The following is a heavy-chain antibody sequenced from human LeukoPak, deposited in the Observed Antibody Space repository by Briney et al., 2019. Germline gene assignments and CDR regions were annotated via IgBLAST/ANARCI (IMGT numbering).Heavy chain of an antibody. CDR2: IYCDGSKT. V-gene: IGHV5-51*01. D-gene: IGHD3-16*01. Sequence: GESLKISCQGSGYIFTDYWIGWVRQMPGKGLEWMAIIYCDGSKTIYSPSFQSQVTISVDKSTDTAYLQWTSLKASDTAIYFCARRAKLGTRYFDSWGQGALVTVSS. J-gene: IGHJ4*02. CDR1: GYIFTDYW. CDR3: ARRAKLGTRYFDS.